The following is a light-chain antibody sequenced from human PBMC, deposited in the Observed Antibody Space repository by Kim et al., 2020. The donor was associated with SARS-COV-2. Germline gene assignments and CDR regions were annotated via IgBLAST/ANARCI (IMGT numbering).Light chain of an antibody. Sequence: ASVGDSLTTPCGPVRVIGPYLSWYQRKPGKVPPRLFSAASAVQSGASSRVSGGASVTDFTLSISSLQPEDFATYFSQNYIGAPLTLGGGTKVEIK. J-gene: IGKJ4*01. CDR1: RVIGPY. V-gene: IGKV1-27*01. CDR2: AAS. CDR3: QNYIGAPLT.